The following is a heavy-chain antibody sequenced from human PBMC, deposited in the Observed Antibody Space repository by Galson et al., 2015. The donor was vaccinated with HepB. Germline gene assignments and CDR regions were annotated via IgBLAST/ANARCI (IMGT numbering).Heavy chain of an antibody. Sequence: PLRLSCAASGFTFSAYWMQWVRQDPEKGVLWISHISTDGTYTNYADSVRGRFTMSRDNAKNTLYLQMDSLRVEDTAGYYCTRDSDRSGLGMDYWGQGVLVTVSS. J-gene: IGHJ4*02. CDR1: GFTFSAYW. CDR3: TRDSDRSGLGMDY. CDR2: ISTDGTYT. D-gene: IGHD3-22*01. V-gene: IGHV3-74*01.